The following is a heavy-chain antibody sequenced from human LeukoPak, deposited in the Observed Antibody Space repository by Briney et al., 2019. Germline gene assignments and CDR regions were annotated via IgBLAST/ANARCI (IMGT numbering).Heavy chain of an antibody. D-gene: IGHD2-15*01. CDR1: GFTFSSYS. J-gene: IGHJ4*02. Sequence: KSGGSLRLSCAASGFTFSSYSMNWVRQAPGKGLEWVSSISSSSYIYYADSVKGRFTISRDNAKNSLYLQMNSLRAEDTAVYYCARFLGYCSGGSCYGGGFFDYWGQGTLVTVSS. V-gene: IGHV3-21*01. CDR2: ISSSSYI. CDR3: ARFLGYCSGGSCYGGGFFDY.